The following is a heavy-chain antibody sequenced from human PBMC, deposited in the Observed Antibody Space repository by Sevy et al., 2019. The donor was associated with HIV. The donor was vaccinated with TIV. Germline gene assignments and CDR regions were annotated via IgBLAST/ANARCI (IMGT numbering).Heavy chain of an antibody. D-gene: IGHD5-18*01. J-gene: IGHJ5*02. V-gene: IGHV4-59*13. CDR3: AGRGYSYGRNWFDP. Sequence: SETLSLTCTVSGGSISSYYWSWIRQPPGKGLEWIGYIYYSGSTNYNPSLKSRVTISVDTSKNQFSLKLSSVTAADTAVYYCAGRGYSYGRNWFDPWGQGTLVTVSS. CDR2: IYYSGST. CDR1: GGSISSYY.